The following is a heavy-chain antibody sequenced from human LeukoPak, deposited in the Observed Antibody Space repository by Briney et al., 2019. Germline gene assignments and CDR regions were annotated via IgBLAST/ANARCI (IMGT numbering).Heavy chain of an antibody. V-gene: IGHV1-18*01. CDR3: ARGGVVPAADFDY. CDR1: GYTFKSYG. Sequence: GASVKVSCKASGYTFKSYGISWVRQAPGQGLEWMGWISTYNGNTNYEQKLRGRVTMTTDTSTTTVYMVLRSLRSEDTTVYYCARGGVVPAADFDYWGQGTLVTVSS. J-gene: IGHJ4*02. D-gene: IGHD2-2*01. CDR2: ISTYNGNT.